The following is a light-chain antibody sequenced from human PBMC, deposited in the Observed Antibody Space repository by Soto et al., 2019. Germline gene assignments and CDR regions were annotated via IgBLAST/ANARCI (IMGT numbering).Light chain of an antibody. CDR1: SSDVGGYNY. V-gene: IGLV2-11*01. CDR2: DVT. Sequence: SALTQPRSVSGSPGQSVTISCTGTSSDVGGYNYVSWYQQHPGKAPKLMIYDVTPRPSGVPDRFSGSKSGNTASLTISGLQAEDEADYYCSSHAGSSVVFGTGTKVTVL. J-gene: IGLJ1*01. CDR3: SSHAGSSVV.